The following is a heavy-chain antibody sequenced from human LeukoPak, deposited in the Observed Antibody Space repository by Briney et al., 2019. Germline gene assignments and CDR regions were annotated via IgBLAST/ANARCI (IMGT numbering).Heavy chain of an antibody. J-gene: IGHJ6*03. CDR2: IKQDGSEK. CDR3: AREDYYDIDV. V-gene: IGHV3-7*01. Sequence: GGSLRLSCAASGFTFSRYWMSWVRQAPGKGLEWVAHIKQDGSEKYYVDSVKGRFTISRDNAKNTLYLQMNSLRAEDTAVYYCAREDYYDIDVWCKGATVTVSS. CDR1: GFTFSRYW.